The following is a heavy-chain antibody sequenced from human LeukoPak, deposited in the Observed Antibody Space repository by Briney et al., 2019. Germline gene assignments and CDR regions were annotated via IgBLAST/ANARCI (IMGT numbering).Heavy chain of an antibody. CDR3: ARGRLIAALDP. D-gene: IGHD6-6*01. CDR1: GYTFTNYY. J-gene: IGHJ5*02. V-gene: IGHV1-8*03. Sequence: ASVKVSCKASGYTFTNYYMHWVRQATGQGLEWMGWMNPNSGNIGYAQKFQGRVTITRNTSISTAYMELSSLRSEDTAVYYCARGRLIAALDPWGQGTLVTVSS. CDR2: MNPNSGNI.